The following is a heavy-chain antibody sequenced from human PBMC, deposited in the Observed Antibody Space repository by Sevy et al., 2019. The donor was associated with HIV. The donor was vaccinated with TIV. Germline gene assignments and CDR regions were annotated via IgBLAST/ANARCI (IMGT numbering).Heavy chain of an antibody. D-gene: IGHD1-26*01. CDR1: GFTFSRYW. Sequence: GGSLRLSCAASGFTFSRYWMHWVRQAPGKGLMWVSHIKDDGSRAFFADSVKGRFTISRDNAKNTLYLQMNSLRAEDTAIYYCARGKLGGSTTYPDLHYWGLGTLVTVSS. CDR3: ARGKLGGSTTYPDLHY. CDR2: IKDDGSRA. J-gene: IGHJ4*02. V-gene: IGHV3-74*01.